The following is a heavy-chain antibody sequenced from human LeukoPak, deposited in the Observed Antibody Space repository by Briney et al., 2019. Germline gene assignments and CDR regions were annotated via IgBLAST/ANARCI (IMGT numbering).Heavy chain of an antibody. J-gene: IGHJ4*02. CDR2: TSGSGGST. D-gene: IGHD6-19*01. Sequence: AGGSLRISCAASGFTFSSYAMSWVRQAPGKGLEWVSATSGSGGSTYYADSVKGRFTISRDNSKNTLYLQMNSLRAEDTAVYYCAKETEAVAGPIDYWGQGTLVTVSS. CDR1: GFTFSSYA. CDR3: AKETEAVAGPIDY. V-gene: IGHV3-23*01.